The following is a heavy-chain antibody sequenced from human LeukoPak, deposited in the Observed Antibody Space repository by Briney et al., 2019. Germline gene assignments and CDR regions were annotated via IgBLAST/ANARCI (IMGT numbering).Heavy chain of an antibody. Sequence: PGGSLRLSCAASGFTFSSYAMSWVRQAPGKGLEWVSAISGSGDSTYYADSVKGRFTVSRDNSKNTLYLQMNSLRAEDTAVYYCAKGALVVTLRPFDYWGQGTLVTVSS. J-gene: IGHJ4*02. V-gene: IGHV3-23*01. D-gene: IGHD4-23*01. CDR1: GFTFSSYA. CDR3: AKGALVVTLRPFDY. CDR2: ISGSGDST.